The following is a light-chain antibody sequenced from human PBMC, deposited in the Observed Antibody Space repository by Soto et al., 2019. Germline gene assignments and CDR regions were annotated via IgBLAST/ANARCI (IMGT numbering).Light chain of an antibody. CDR1: QSISSW. J-gene: IGKJ1*01. V-gene: IGKV1-5*03. CDR2: KAS. Sequence: IQMTQSPSTLSASVGDRVTITCRASQSISSWLAWYQQKPGKAPNLLIYKASSLESGVPSRFSGSGSGTEFTLTISSLQPDDFATYYCQQYDNYSAWTFGQGTKVDIK. CDR3: QQYDNYSAWT.